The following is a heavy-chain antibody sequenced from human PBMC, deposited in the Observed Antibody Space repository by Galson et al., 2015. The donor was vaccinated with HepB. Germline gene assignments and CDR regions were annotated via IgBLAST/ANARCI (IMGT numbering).Heavy chain of an antibody. D-gene: IGHD6-19*01. CDR2: INGAGSSI. Sequence: SLRLSCAASGLTFSSYWMHWVRQAPGKGLVWVSRINGAGSSISYADSVKGRFTISRDNSKSTLYLEMNSLGTEDTAVYYCARPRLGSYYFDYWGQGTLVTVSS. CDR1: GLTFSSYW. V-gene: IGHV3-74*01. J-gene: IGHJ4*02. CDR3: ARPRLGSYYFDY.